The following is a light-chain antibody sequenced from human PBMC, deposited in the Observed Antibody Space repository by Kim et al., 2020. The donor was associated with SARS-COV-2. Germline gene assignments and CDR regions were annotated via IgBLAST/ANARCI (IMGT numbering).Light chain of an antibody. J-gene: IGLJ3*02. CDR1: SSAIGENNF. CDR3: SSYTITTLE. CDR2: DVS. V-gene: IGLV2-14*03. Sequence: PGQSITISCTGDSSAIGENNFVSWYQQYPGTAPKLVVFDVSDRASGISHRFSGSKSGNTAYLTISDLQAEDEADYYCSSYTITTLEFGGGTQLTVL.